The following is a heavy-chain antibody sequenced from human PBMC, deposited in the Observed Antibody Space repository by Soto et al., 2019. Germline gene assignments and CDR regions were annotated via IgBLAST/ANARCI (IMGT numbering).Heavy chain of an antibody. CDR2: ISYEGSNI. CDR1: GFTFSSYG. V-gene: IGHV3-33*01. J-gene: IGHJ4*02. D-gene: IGHD1-1*01. Sequence: GGSLRLSCAASGFTFSSYGMHWVRQAPGKGLEWMAVISYEGSNIYYADSVKGRFTVSRDNAKNTVYLQMDSLRAEDTAVYYCARDRNAAGSDYWGQGTLVTVSS. CDR3: ARDRNAAGSDY.